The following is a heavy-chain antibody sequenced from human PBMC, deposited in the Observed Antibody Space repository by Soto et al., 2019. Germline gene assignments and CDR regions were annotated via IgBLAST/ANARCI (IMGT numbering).Heavy chain of an antibody. CDR2: IYYSGST. CDR3: ARDQELRFLEWFPTSYGMDV. D-gene: IGHD3-3*01. Sequence: PSETLSLTCTVSGGSIRSGGYYWSWIRQHPGKGLEWIGYIYYSGSTYYNPSLKSRVTISVDTSKNQFSLKLSSVTAADTAVYYCARDQELRFLEWFPTSYGMDVWGQGTTVTISS. V-gene: IGHV4-31*03. J-gene: IGHJ6*02. CDR1: GGSIRSGGYY.